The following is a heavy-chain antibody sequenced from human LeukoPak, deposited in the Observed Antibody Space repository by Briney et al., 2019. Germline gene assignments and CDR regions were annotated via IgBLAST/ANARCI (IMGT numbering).Heavy chain of an antibody. Sequence: GGSLRLSCAASGFTFSSYPMHWVRQAPGKGLEWVALISYDGSTKYYADSVKGRFTISRDNSKDTLYLQVDSLRAEDTAVYYCARPKQQMVPSYEYWGQGTLVTVSS. CDR2: ISYDGSTK. D-gene: IGHD6-13*01. J-gene: IGHJ4*02. CDR1: GFTFSSYP. V-gene: IGHV3-30-3*01. CDR3: ARPKQQMVPSYEY.